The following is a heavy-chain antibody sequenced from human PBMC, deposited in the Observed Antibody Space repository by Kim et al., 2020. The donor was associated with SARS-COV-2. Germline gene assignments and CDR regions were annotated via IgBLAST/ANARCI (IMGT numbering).Heavy chain of an antibody. CDR3: ARNGPCSSTSCYMDY. Sequence: WGSLRLSCAASGFTFSSYSMNWVRQAPGKGLEWVSSISSSSSYIYYADSVKGRFTISRDNAKNSLYLQMNSLRAEDTAVYYCARNGPCSSTSCYMDYWGQGTLVTVSS. CDR2: ISSSSSYI. V-gene: IGHV3-21*01. J-gene: IGHJ4*02. CDR1: GFTFSSYS. D-gene: IGHD2-2*02.